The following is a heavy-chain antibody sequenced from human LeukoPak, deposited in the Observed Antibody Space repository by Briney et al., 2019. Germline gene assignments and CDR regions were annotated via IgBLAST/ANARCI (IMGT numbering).Heavy chain of an antibody. D-gene: IGHD3-10*01. CDR1: GGSFSGYY. CDR2: INHSGST. J-gene: IGHJ4*02. V-gene: IGHV4-34*01. CDR3: ARGLPRDYYGSGSYYKPPDY. Sequence: SETLSLTCAVYGGSFSGYYWSRIRQPPGKGLEWIGEINHSGSTNYNPSLKSRVTISIDTSKNQFSLKLSSVTAADTAVYYCARGLPRDYYGSGSYYKPPDYWGQGTLVTVSS.